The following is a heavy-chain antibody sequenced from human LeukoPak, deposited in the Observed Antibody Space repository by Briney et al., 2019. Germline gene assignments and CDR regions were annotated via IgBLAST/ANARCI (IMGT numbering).Heavy chain of an antibody. CDR1: GGSISGYY. J-gene: IGHJ3*01. Sequence: KASETLSLTCTVSGGSISGYYWSWIRQPAGKGLEWIGRIYTSGNTNYNHSLKSRLTMSVDTSKNQFSLKLSSVTAADTAVYYCARQSDSSGYYYLGAFDFWGQGTMVTVSS. D-gene: IGHD3-22*01. CDR2: IYTSGNT. V-gene: IGHV4-4*07. CDR3: ARQSDSSGYYYLGAFDF.